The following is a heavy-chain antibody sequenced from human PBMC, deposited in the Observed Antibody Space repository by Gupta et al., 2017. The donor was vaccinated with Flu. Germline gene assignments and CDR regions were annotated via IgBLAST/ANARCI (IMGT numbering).Heavy chain of an antibody. Sequence: QVQLQQSGPRLVKPSQTLSLTCPISGDSVSSNSAVWSWIRQSPSRGLEWLGRTYYRSKWYNDYELSVKSRIIINPDTSKNHFSLQMKSVTPEETAVYYCARVAAVNCTHGYFGMDVWGQGTTGTVSS. CDR1: GDSVSSNSAV. J-gene: IGHJ6*02. CDR2: TYYRSKWYN. CDR3: ARVAAVNCTHGYFGMDV. D-gene: IGHD2-8*01. V-gene: IGHV6-1*01.